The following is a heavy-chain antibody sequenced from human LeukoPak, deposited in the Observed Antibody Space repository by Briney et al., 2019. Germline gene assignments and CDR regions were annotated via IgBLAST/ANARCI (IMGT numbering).Heavy chain of an antibody. CDR3: ARWSRSYYTFFDY. V-gene: IGHV4-39*01. J-gene: IGHJ4*02. Sequence: PSETLSLTCTVSGGSISSSSYYWGWIRRPPGKGLEWIGSIYYSGSTYYNPSLKSRVTISVDTSKNQFSLKLSSVTAADTAVYYCARWSRSYYTFFDYWGQGTLVTVSS. CDR2: IYYSGST. D-gene: IGHD1-26*01. CDR1: GGSISSSSYY.